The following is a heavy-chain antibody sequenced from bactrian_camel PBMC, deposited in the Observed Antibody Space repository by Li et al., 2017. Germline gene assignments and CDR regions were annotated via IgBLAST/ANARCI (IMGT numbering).Heavy chain of an antibody. CDR2: ISPDGTT. CDR3: QSSCFRDGNWRLV. D-gene: IGHD8*01. CDR1: GFTSFACS. Sequence: HVQLVESGGGSVQTGGSLRLSCTAPGFTSFACSMDWYRQAEGKQREWVSAISPDGTTKLADSIKGRFTISQDKDKDTVYLQLNSATPEGTAMYSCQSSCFRDGNWRLVRGKGTQVTVS. J-gene: IGHJ4*01. V-gene: IGHV3S53*01.